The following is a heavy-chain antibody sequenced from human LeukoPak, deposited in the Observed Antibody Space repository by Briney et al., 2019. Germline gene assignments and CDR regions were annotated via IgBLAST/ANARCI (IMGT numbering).Heavy chain of an antibody. J-gene: IGHJ2*01. V-gene: IGHV3-11*01. CDR2: ISSSGSTI. Sequence: GGSLRLSCAASGFTFSDHYMSWIRQAPGKGLEWVSYISSSGSTIYYADSVKGRFTISRDNAKNSLYLQMNSLRAEDTAVYYCARVCSGTPSYRYFDLWGRGTLVTVSS. CDR1: GFTFSDHY. CDR3: ARVCSGTPSYRYFDL. D-gene: IGHD1-14*01.